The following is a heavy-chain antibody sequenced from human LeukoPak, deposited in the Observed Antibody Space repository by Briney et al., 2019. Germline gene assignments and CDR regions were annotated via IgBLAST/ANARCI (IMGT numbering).Heavy chain of an antibody. CDR2: IRYDGSNK. CDR3: AKDTPRIAVAGTRFDY. Sequence: PGGSLRLSCVASGFTFSSYGMHWVRQAPGKGLEWVAFIRYDGSNKYYADSVKGRFTISRDNSKNTLYLQMNSLRAEDTAVYYCAKDTPRIAVAGTRFDYWGQGTLVTVSS. CDR1: GFTFSSYG. D-gene: IGHD6-19*01. J-gene: IGHJ4*02. V-gene: IGHV3-30*02.